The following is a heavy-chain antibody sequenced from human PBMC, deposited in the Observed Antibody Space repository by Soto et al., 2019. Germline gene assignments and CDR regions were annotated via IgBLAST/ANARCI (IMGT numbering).Heavy chain of an antibody. V-gene: IGHV3-23*01. CDR2: ISGSGGST. J-gene: IGHJ5*02. CDR1: GFTFSNYA. CDR3: AKGLSSGWYLPFDP. Sequence: GGSLRLSCAASGFTFSNYAMSWVRQAPGMGLEWVSAISGSGGSTFHADSVKGRFTISRDNSKNTLYLQMNSLRAEDTAVYYCAKGLSSGWYLPFDPWGQGTLVTVSS. D-gene: IGHD6-19*01.